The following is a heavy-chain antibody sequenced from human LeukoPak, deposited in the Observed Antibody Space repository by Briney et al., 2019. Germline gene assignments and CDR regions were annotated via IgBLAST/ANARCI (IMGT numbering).Heavy chain of an antibody. V-gene: IGHV3-23*01. J-gene: IGHJ6*02. D-gene: IGHD5-24*01. CDR1: GFTFTRYA. Sequence: PGGSLRLSCVASGFTFTRYAMSWVRQAPGRGLEWVASINVHNGRAYYVESVKGRFTISRDDFENTVFLHMNSLRAEDTAIYYCAKKGESLDYYAMDVWGQGTTVTVSS. CDR2: INVHNGRA. CDR3: AKKGESLDYYAMDV.